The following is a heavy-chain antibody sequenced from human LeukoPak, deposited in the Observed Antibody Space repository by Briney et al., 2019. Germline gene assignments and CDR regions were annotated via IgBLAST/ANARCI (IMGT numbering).Heavy chain of an antibody. V-gene: IGHV4-34*01. J-gene: IGHJ5*02. CDR1: GGSFSGYY. Sequence: SETLSLTCAVYGGSFSGYYWSWIRQPPGKGLEWIGEINHSGSTNYNPSLKSRVTISVDTSKNQFSLKLSSVTAADTAVYYCARHTGYCSSTSCYTPWFDPWGQGTLVTVSS. CDR3: ARHTGYCSSTSCYTPWFDP. D-gene: IGHD2-2*02. CDR2: INHSGST.